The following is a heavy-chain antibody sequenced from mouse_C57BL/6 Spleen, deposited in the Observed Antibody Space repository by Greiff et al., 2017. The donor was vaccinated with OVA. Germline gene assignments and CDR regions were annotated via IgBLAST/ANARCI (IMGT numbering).Heavy chain of an antibody. J-gene: IGHJ2*01. CDR2: IYPGDGDT. CDR3: ARFPITTVVATDY. V-gene: IGHV1-82*01. CDR1: GYAFSSSW. Sequence: QVQLQQSGPELVKPGASVKISCKASGYAFSSSWMNWVKQRPGKGLEWIGRIYPGDGDTNYNGKFKGKATLTADKSSSTAYMQLSSLTSEVSAVYFCARFPITTVVATDYWGQGTTLTVSS. D-gene: IGHD1-1*01.